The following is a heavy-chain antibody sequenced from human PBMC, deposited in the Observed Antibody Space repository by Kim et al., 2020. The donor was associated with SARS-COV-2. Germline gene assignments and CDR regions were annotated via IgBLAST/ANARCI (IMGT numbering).Heavy chain of an antibody. V-gene: IGHV4-31*03. CDR1: GGSISSGGYY. D-gene: IGHD3-10*01. CDR3: ARTLGSYYGSGSYYWGWFDP. CDR2: IYYSGST. Sequence: SETLSLTCTVSGGSISSGGYYWSWIRQHPGKGLEWIGYIYYSGSTYYNPSLKSRVTISVDTSKNQFSLKLSSVTAADTAVYYCARTLGSYYGSGSYYWGWFDPWGQGTLVTVSS. J-gene: IGHJ5*02.